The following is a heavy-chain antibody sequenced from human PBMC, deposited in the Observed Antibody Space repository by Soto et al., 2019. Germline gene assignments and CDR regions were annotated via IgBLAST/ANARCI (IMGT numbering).Heavy chain of an antibody. V-gene: IGHV3-30*18. Sequence: QVQLVESGGGVVQPGRSLRLSCAASGFTFSSYGMHWVRQAPGKGLEWVAVISYDGSNKYYADSVKGRFTISRDNSKNTLYLQMNRLRAEVTAVYYCAKDRRPNYYYGMDVWGQGTTVTVSS. J-gene: IGHJ6*02. CDR2: ISYDGSNK. D-gene: IGHD6-25*01. CDR1: GFTFSSYG. CDR3: AKDRRPNYYYGMDV.